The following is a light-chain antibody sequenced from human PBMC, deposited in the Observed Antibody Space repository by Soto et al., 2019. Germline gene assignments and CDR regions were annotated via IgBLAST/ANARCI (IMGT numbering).Light chain of an antibody. CDR1: QSVNSN. CDR2: GAS. J-gene: IGKJ5*01. CDR3: QQYDNLPPIT. V-gene: IGKV3-15*01. Sequence: ELVMTQSPATLSVSPGERASLSSRASQSVNSNYLAWYQQKPGQAPRLLIFGASTRATDIPARFSGSGSGTEFTLTISSLQSEDIATYYCQQYDNLPPITFGQGTRLEIK.